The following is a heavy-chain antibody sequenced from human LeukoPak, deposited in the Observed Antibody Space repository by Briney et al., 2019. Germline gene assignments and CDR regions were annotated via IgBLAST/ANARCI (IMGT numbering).Heavy chain of an antibody. CDR2: ISSSSSYI. V-gene: IGHV3-21*01. CDR1: GFTFSSYS. CDR3: ARDSAAAASGDY. J-gene: IGHJ4*02. D-gene: IGHD6-13*01. Sequence: PGGSLRLSCAASGFTFSSYSMNWVRQAPGKGLEWVSSISSSSSYIYYADSVKGRFTISRDNAKNSLYLQMNSLRAEDTAVYYCARDSAAAASGDYWGQGTLVTVSS.